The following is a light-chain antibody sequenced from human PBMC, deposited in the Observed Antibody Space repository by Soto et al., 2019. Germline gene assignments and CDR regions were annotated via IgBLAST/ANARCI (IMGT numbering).Light chain of an antibody. J-gene: IGLJ1*01. CDR3: CSHAGSYSYV. Sequence: QSVLTQPRSVSGSPGQSVTISCNGTSSDVGGYNYVSWYQQHPGKAPKLMIYDVSKRPSGVPDRFSGSKSGNTASLTIPVLQAEDEADYYCCSHAGSYSYVFGTGTKVTVL. CDR1: SSDVGGYNY. V-gene: IGLV2-11*01. CDR2: DVS.